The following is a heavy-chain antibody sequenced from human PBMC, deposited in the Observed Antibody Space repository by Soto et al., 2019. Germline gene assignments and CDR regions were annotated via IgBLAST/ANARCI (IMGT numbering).Heavy chain of an antibody. Sequence: GGSLRLSCAASGFTFSSYGMHWVRQAPGKGLEWVAVIWYDGSNKYYADSVKGRFTISRDNSKNTLYLQMNSLRAEDTAVYYCARTYSSGWATTHDAFDIWGQGTMVTVSS. J-gene: IGHJ3*02. V-gene: IGHV3-33*01. CDR1: GFTFSSYG. D-gene: IGHD6-19*01. CDR2: IWYDGSNK. CDR3: ARTYSSGWATTHDAFDI.